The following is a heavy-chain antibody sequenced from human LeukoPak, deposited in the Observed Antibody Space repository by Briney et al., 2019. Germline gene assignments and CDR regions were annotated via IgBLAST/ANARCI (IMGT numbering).Heavy chain of an antibody. V-gene: IGHV3-33*01. Sequence: GGSLRLSCVASGFTFSSYGIHSVRQAPGKGLEWVAVIWYGGSNKYYADSVKGRFTISRDNSKNTLYLQIHRLRAEDTAVNYCARDRGWGGYDLGAFDYWGQGTLVTVSS. J-gene: IGHJ4*02. CDR3: ARDRGWGGYDLGAFDY. CDR1: GFTFSSYG. CDR2: IWYGGSNK. D-gene: IGHD5-12*01.